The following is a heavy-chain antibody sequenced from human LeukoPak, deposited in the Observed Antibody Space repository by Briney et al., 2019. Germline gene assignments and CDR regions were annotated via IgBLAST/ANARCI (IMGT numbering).Heavy chain of an antibody. J-gene: IGHJ4*02. CDR3: ARDSRSYSGYVAFDY. CDR2: IYSGGST. V-gene: IGHV3-53*01. CDR1: GFTVSSNY. D-gene: IGHD5-12*01. Sequence: GGSLRLSCAASGFTVSSNYMSWVRQAPGKGLEWVSVIYSGGSTYYADSVKGRFTISRDNSKNTLYLQMNSLRAEDTAVYYCARDSRSYSGYVAFDYWGQGTLVTVSS.